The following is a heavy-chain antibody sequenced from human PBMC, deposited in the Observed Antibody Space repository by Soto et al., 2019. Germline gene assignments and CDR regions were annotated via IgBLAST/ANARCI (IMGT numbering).Heavy chain of an antibody. CDR2: IYYSGST. D-gene: IGHD3-22*01. V-gene: IGHV4-39*01. Sequence: PSETLSLTCTVSGGSISGSSYYWGWIRQPPGKGLEWIGSIYYSGSTYYNPSLKSRVTISVDTSKNQFSLKLSSVTAADTAVYYCARRIVVITSTPFDYWGQGTLVTVSS. CDR1: GGSISGSSYY. J-gene: IGHJ4*02. CDR3: ARRIVVITSTPFDY.